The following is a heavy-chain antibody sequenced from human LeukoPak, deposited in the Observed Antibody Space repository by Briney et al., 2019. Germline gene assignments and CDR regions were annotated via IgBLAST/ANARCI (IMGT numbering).Heavy chain of an antibody. CDR2: TYYSGSA. Sequence: SETLSLTCTVSGGSISSGDYYWSWIRQPPGKGLEWVAYTYYSGSAYYNPSLKSRATISVDTSKNQASLKLTSVTAADTAVYFCARPYYYDSRIDPWGQGTLVTVSS. D-gene: IGHD3-22*01. V-gene: IGHV4-30-4*01. CDR3: ARPYYYDSRIDP. J-gene: IGHJ5*02. CDR1: GGSISSGDYY.